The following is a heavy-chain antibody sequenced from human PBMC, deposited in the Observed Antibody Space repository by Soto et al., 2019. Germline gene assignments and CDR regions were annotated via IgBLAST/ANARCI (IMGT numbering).Heavy chain of an antibody. D-gene: IGHD4-17*01. CDR3: ARGDYGDFRAFDI. CDR1: GFTFSSYS. J-gene: IGHJ3*02. CDR2: ITSSSSTI. Sequence: EVQLVESGGGLVQPGGSLRLSCAASGFTFSSYSMNWVRQAPGKGLEWVSYITSSSSTIYYADSVKGRFTISRDNAENSLYLQMNSLRDEDTAVYYCARGDYGDFRAFDIWGQGTMVTVSS. V-gene: IGHV3-48*02.